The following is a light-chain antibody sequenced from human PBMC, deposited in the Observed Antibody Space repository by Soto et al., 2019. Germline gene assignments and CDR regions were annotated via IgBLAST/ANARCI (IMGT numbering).Light chain of an antibody. Sequence: QSVLTQPPSTSGTPGQRVTISCSGSSSNIGSNTVNWYQHLPGTAPKLLIYSNNQRPSGVPDRFSGSKSGTSASLAVSGLRAEDEADYYCAAWDGSLRGYGFGTGTKVTV. J-gene: IGLJ1*01. CDR3: AAWDGSLRGYG. CDR2: SNN. CDR1: SSNIGSNT. V-gene: IGLV1-44*01.